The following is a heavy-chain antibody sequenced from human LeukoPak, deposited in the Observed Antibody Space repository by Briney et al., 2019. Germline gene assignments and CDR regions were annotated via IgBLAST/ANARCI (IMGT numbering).Heavy chain of an antibody. J-gene: IGHJ4*02. Sequence: GGSLRLSXAASEFTFSSYWMSWVRQAPGKGLEWVATIKFDGSEKTYVESVKGRFTISRDNTKNSLYLQMNSLRAEDTAVYYCARDPPYSYFDYWGQGTLVTVSS. V-gene: IGHV3-7*01. CDR2: IKFDGSEK. CDR1: EFTFSSYW. D-gene: IGHD1-26*01. CDR3: ARDPPYSYFDY.